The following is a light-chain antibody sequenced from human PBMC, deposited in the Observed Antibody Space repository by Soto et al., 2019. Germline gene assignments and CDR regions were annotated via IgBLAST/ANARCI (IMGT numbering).Light chain of an antibody. Sequence: DIQMTQSPSTLSASVGDRVTITCRASQSISSWLAWYQQKPGKDPKLLIYKASNLESGVPSRFSGSGSGTEFTLTISSLQPDDFATYYCQQYNSYSYTFGQGTKLEIK. CDR2: KAS. CDR3: QQYNSYSYT. J-gene: IGKJ2*01. CDR1: QSISSW. V-gene: IGKV1-5*03.